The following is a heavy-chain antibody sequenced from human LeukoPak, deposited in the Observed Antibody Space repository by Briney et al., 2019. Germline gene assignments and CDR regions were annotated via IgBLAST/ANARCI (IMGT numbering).Heavy chain of an antibody. CDR2: IYPGDSDT. D-gene: IGHD2-15*01. V-gene: IGHV5-51*01. J-gene: IGHJ5*02. Sequence: RGESLKISCKGSGYSFTSYWSGWVRQMPGKGLEWMWIIYPGDSDTRYSPALRGKVTISAEKYINTAYLQGGSLKASDTDMYYCARSQGYCSGGSCLQGDWFDPWGQGTLVTVSS. CDR3: ARSQGYCSGGSCLQGDWFDP. CDR1: GYSFTSYW.